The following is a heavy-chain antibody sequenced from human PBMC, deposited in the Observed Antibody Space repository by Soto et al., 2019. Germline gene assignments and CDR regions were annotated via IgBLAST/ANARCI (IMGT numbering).Heavy chain of an antibody. D-gene: IGHD3-9*01. J-gene: IGHJ3*02. V-gene: IGHV3-30*18. CDR3: AKEPGFYDLLTGYYRHTFDI. CDR1: GFTFGSYG. Sequence: GGSLRLSCVGSGFTFGSYGMHWVRQAPGKGLEWVTLISNDGSNKDYADSVKGRFTISRDNSKNTLYLQMNSLRADDTAVYFCAKEPGFYDLLTGYYRHTFDIWRQGTMVTVSS. CDR2: ISNDGSNK.